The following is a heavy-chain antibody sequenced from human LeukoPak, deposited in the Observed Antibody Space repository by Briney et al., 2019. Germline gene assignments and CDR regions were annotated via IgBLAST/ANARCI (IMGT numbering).Heavy chain of an antibody. CDR1: GFTFSSYG. Sequence: GGSLRLSCAASGFTFSSYGMHWVRQAPGKGLEWVSVIYSGGSTYYADSVKGRFTISRDNSKNTLYLQMNSLRAEDTAVYYCARDVYSGSYYFDYWGQGTLVTVSS. V-gene: IGHV3-53*01. D-gene: IGHD1-26*01. CDR2: IYSGGST. CDR3: ARDVYSGSYYFDY. J-gene: IGHJ4*02.